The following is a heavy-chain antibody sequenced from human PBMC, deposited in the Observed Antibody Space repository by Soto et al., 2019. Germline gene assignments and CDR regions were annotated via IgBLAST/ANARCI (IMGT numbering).Heavy chain of an antibody. CDR1: GFTFSDYY. CDR3: ARWADDYSNYMDV. V-gene: IGHV3-11*01. CDR2: ISSSGSTI. Sequence: GGSLRLSCAASGFTFSDYYMSWIRQAPGKGLEWVSYISSSGSTIYYADSVKGRFTISRDNAKNSLYLQMNSLRAEDTAVYYCARWADDYSNYMDVWGKGTTVTVSS. D-gene: IGHD4-4*01. J-gene: IGHJ6*03.